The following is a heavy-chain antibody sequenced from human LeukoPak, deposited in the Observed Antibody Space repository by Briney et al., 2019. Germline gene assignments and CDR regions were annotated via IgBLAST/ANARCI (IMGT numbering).Heavy chain of an antibody. CDR1: GGSISSDSYY. D-gene: IGHD3-22*01. J-gene: IGHJ4*02. V-gene: IGHV4-61*02. CDR2: IYTSGST. CDR3: ARGRCYDSSGYYY. Sequence: SQTLSLTCTVSGGSISSDSYYWSWIRQPAGKGLEWIGRIYTSGSTNYNPSLKSRVTISVDTSKNQFSPKLSSVTAADTAVYYCARGRCYDSSGYYYWGQGTLVTVSS.